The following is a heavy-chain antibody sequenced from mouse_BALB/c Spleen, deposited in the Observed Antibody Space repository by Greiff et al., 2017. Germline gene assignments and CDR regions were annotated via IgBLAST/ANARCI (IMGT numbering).Heavy chain of an antibody. D-gene: IGHD3-1*01. V-gene: IGHV2-9*02. CDR3: ARDHSSGSYYYAMDY. CDR2: IWAGGST. J-gene: IGHJ4*01. CDR1: GFSLTSYG. Sequence: VQGVESGPGLVAPSQSLSITCTVSGFSLTSYGVHWVRQPPGKGLEWLGVIWAGGSTNYNSALMSRLSISKDNSKSQVFLKMNSLQTDDTAMYYCARDHSSGSYYYAMDYWGQGTSVTVSS.